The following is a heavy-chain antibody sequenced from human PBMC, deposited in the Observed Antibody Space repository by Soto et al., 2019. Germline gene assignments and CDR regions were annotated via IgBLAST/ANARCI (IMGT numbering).Heavy chain of an antibody. Sequence: SETLSLTCTVSGGSISSYYWSWIRQPPGKGLEWIGYIYYSGSTNYNPSLKSRVTISVDTSKNQFSLKLTSVTAADTAVYYCARTTLTTVTPRWFDYWGQGTLVTVSS. V-gene: IGHV4-59*01. J-gene: IGHJ4*02. CDR3: ARTTLTTVTPRWFDY. CDR1: GGSISSYY. CDR2: IYYSGST. D-gene: IGHD4-17*01.